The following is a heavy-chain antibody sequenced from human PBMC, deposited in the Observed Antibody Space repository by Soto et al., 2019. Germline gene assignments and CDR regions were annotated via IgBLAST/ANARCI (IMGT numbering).Heavy chain of an antibody. J-gene: IGHJ3*02. CDR2: IIPIFGTA. V-gene: IGHV1-69*13. CDR1: GGTFSSYA. D-gene: IGHD5-18*01. Sequence: SLKVSCKXSGGTFSSYAISWVRQAPGQGLEWMGGIIPIFGTANYAQKFQGRVTITADESTSTAYMELSSLRSEDTAVYYCARGGVDTAMVDAFDIWGQGTMVTVSS. CDR3: ARGGVDTAMVDAFDI.